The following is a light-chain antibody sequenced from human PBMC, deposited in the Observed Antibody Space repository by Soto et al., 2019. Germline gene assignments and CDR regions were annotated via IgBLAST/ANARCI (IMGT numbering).Light chain of an antibody. Sequence: DIQMTQSPSTLSASVGDRVTITCRASQSISSWLAWYQQKPGKAPNLLIYKASRLESGVPSRFSGSGSETEFTLTISGLQPGDFATYYCQQYNSYSLTFGRGTKVDIK. V-gene: IGKV1-5*03. CDR2: KAS. J-gene: IGKJ1*01. CDR3: QQYNSYSLT. CDR1: QSISSW.